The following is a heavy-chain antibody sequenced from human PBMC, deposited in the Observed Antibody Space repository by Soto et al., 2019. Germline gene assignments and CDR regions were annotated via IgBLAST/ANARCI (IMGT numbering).Heavy chain of an antibody. D-gene: IGHD2-15*01. Sequence: QVQLVQSGAEVKKPGASVKVSCKASGYTFTRYAISWVPQAPGQGLEWMGWINAYNGKTNYAQRLQGRVTMTTDTSTSTAYMELRSLRSDDTAVYYCARADMSLVWFDPWGQGTLVTVSS. CDR2: INAYNGKT. J-gene: IGHJ5*02. CDR1: GYTFTRYA. V-gene: IGHV1-18*01. CDR3: ARADMSLVWFDP.